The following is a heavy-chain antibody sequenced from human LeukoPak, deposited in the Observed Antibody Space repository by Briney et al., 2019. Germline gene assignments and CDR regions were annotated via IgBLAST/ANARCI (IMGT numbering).Heavy chain of an antibody. CDR1: GFTFDDYA. J-gene: IGHJ4*02. V-gene: IGHV3-9*01. D-gene: IGHD3-16*01. CDR2: ISWNSGSI. CDR3: ARFGVSFDY. Sequence: GGSLRLSCAASGFTFDDYAMHWVRQAPGKGLEWVSGISWNSGSIGYADSVKGRFTISRDNSKNTLYLQMNSLRAEDTAVYYCARFGVSFDYWGQGTLVTVSS.